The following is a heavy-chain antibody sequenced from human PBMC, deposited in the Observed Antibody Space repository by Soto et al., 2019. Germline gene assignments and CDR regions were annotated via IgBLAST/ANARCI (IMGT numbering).Heavy chain of an antibody. D-gene: IGHD5-18*01. CDR2: ISFDGTII. CDR1: GFTFSSYT. J-gene: IGHJ4*02. V-gene: IGHV3-30-3*01. Sequence: GGSLRLSCAASGFTFSSYTMHWVRQAPGKGLEWVAVISFDGTIIYYADSVKGRFTISRDNSKSTLYLEMNSLRVEDTALYYCVRRIQLSALDYWGRGALVTVSS. CDR3: VRRIQLSALDY.